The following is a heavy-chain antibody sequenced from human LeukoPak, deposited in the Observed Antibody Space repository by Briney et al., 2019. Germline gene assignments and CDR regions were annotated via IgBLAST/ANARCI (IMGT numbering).Heavy chain of an antibody. D-gene: IGHD3-10*01. CDR1: GFTFSSYS. CDR2: ISSSSYI. CDR3: ARDGYGNYYGSGSYSY. V-gene: IGHV3-21*01. J-gene: IGHJ4*02. Sequence: GGSLRLSCAASGFTFSSYSMNWVRQAPGKGLEWVSSISSSSYIYYADSVKGRFTISRDNAKNSLYLQMNSLRAEDTAVYYCARDGYGNYYGSGSYSYWGQGTLVTVSS.